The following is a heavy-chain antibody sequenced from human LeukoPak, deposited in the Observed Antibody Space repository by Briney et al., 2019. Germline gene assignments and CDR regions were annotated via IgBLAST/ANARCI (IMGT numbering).Heavy chain of an antibody. D-gene: IGHD3-22*01. CDR2: ISSSSYI. CDR3: ARDSSGYYWYFQH. Sequence: GGSLRLSCAASGSTFSSYSMNWVRQAPGKGLEWVSSISSSSYIYYADSVKGRFTISRDNAKNSLYLQMNSLRAKDTAVYYCARDSSGYYWYFQHWGQGTLVTVSS. V-gene: IGHV3-21*01. CDR1: GSTFSSYS. J-gene: IGHJ1*01.